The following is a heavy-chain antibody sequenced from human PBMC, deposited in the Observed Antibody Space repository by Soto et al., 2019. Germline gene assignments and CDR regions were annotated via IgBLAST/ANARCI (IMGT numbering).Heavy chain of an antibody. Sequence: QVQLVQSGAEVKKPGASVKVSCRTSGYSFTSYYIHWVRQAPGQGLEWMGLINPNGGSTSYAQRFQGRVTMTIDTSTTTVYMELSSLISDDTAVYYCARGAFVSFWGQGPLVTVSS. J-gene: IGHJ4*02. V-gene: IGHV1-46*03. CDR2: INPNGGST. CDR3: ARGAFVSF. D-gene: IGHD2-15*01. CDR1: GYSFTSYY.